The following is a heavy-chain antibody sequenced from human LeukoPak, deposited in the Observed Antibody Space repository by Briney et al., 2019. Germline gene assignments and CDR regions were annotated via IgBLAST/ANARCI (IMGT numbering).Heavy chain of an antibody. CDR2: ISYDGSNK. CDR1: GFTFSSYG. V-gene: IGHV3-30*18. J-gene: IGHJ6*02. CDR3: AKDSGLIWFGEFRYDGMDV. D-gene: IGHD3-10*01. Sequence: GGSLRLSCAASGFTFSSYGMHWVRQAPGKGLEWVAVISYDGSNKYYADSVKGRFTISRDNSKNTLYLQMNSLRAEDTAVYYCAKDSGLIWFGEFRYDGMDVWGQGTTVTVSS.